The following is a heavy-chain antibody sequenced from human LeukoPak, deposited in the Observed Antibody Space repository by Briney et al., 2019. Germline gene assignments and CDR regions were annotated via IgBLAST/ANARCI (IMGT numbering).Heavy chain of an antibody. V-gene: IGHV3-48*03. CDR1: GFTFSSYE. D-gene: IGHD3-10*02. CDR3: AELGITMIGGV. Sequence: PGGSLSLSCAASGFTFSSYEMNWVRQAPGKGLEWVSYISSSGSTIYYADSVKGRFTISRDNAKTSLYLQMNSLRAEDTAVYYCAELGITMIGGVWGKGTTVTISS. J-gene: IGHJ6*04. CDR2: ISSSGSTI.